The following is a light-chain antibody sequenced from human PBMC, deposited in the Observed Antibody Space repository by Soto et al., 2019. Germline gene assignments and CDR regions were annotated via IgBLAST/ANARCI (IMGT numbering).Light chain of an antibody. CDR3: QKRSNWLLT. CDR1: QSVSSY. V-gene: IGKV3-11*01. Sequence: EIVLTQAPATPSLSPGERPTLSCRASQSVSSYLAWYQQKPGQAPRLLIYDASNRATGIPARFSGSGSGTDFTLTISSLETEEFAVYYCQKRSNWLLTFGGGTKGDIK. J-gene: IGKJ4*01. CDR2: DAS.